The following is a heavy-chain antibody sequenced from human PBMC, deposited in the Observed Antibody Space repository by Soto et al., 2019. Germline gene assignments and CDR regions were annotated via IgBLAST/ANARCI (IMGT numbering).Heavy chain of an antibody. CDR1: GGSISSGGYY. D-gene: IGHD6-19*01. J-gene: IGHJ4*02. CDR2: IYYSGST. V-gene: IGHV4-31*03. CDR3: ARLTVAGTGDFDY. Sequence: SETLSLTCTVSGGSISSGGYYWSWIRQHPGKGLEWIGYIYYSGSTYYNPSLKSRVTISVDTSKNQFSLKLSSVTAADTAVYYCARLTVAGTGDFDYWGQGTLVTVSS.